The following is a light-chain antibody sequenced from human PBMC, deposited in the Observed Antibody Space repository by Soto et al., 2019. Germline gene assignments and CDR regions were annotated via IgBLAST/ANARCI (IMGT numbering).Light chain of an antibody. V-gene: IGKV3-11*01. J-gene: IGKJ5*01. CDR1: QTVSNY. CDR3: QQRMNWPLT. CDR2: DAS. Sequence: DIVLTQSPATLSLSPGERATLSCRASQTVSNYLLWYQQKPGQAPRLLIYDASNRATGIPARFSGSGSETDFTLTISSLEPEDVAVYYCQQRMNWPLTFGQGTRLEI.